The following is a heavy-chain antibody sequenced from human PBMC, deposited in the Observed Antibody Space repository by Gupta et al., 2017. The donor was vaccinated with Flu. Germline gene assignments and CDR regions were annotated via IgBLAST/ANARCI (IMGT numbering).Heavy chain of an antibody. V-gene: IGHV4-59*01. CDR2: VHYSGST. CDR3: ARGDIEVFQH. J-gene: IGHJ4*02. D-gene: IGHD2/OR15-2a*01. Sequence: QVQLQESGPGVVKPSGTLSLIRNVSGGSINNYYWSWIRPTPGKGLEWIGYVHYSGSTNYNPSLKSRVTISVDTSRIQFSLKLSSVTAADTAVYYCARGDIEVFQHWGQGIQVTVSS. CDR1: GGSINNYY.